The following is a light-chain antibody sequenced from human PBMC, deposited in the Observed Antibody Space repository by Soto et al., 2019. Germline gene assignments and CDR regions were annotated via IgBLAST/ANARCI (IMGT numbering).Light chain of an antibody. CDR3: QQANSFPWT. CDR2: VAS. V-gene: IGKV1-12*01. J-gene: IGKJ1*01. Sequence: DIQMTQSPSSVAASVGDRVTITCRASQGIGSWLAWYQQKPGKAPKLLIYVASSLQSGVPSRFSGSGSGTDFTLTISSLQFEDFATYYCQQANSFPWTFGQGTKVEIK. CDR1: QGIGSW.